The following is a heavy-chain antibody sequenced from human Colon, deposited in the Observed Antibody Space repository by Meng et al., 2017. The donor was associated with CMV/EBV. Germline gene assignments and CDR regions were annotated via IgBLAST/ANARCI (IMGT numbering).Heavy chain of an antibody. Sequence: QLELQESGPGLVKASETLSLTCTVSGDSTNRNTYNWGWIRQPPGKGLEWIGNVYYTEGTYYNPSLKSRVTISIDTSMNQFSLKLSSVTAADTAIYYCVRGGTAMVAHFDYWGQGALVTVSS. J-gene: IGHJ4*02. V-gene: IGHV4-39*07. CDR3: VRGGTAMVAHFDY. CDR2: VYYTEGT. CDR1: GDSTNRNTYN. D-gene: IGHD5-18*01.